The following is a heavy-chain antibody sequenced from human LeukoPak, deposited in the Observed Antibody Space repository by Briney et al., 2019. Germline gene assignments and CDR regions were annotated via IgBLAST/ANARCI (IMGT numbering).Heavy chain of an antibody. V-gene: IGHV4-30-2*01. J-gene: IGHJ6*02. D-gene: IGHD5-18*01. CDR3: ARVVQYSYGSYGMDV. CDR1: GGSISSGGYS. Sequence: SQTLSLTCAVSGGSISSGGYSWSWIRQPPGKGLEWIGYIYHSGSAYYNPSLKSRVTISVDTSKNQFSLKLSSVTAADTAVYYCARVVQYSYGSYGMDVWGQGTTVTVSS. CDR2: IYHSGSA.